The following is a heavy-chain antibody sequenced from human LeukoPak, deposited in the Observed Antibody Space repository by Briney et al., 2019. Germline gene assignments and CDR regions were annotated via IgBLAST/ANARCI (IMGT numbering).Heavy chain of an antibody. J-gene: IGHJ1*01. D-gene: IGHD3-3*01. CDR1: RDSVSSNSAA. Sequence: SQTLSLTCAISRDSVSSNSAAWNWIRQSPSRGLEWLGRTYYRSKWYNDYAVSVKSRITINPDTSKNQFSLKLSSVNAADTAMYYCARHRSPLESFHHWGQGTLVTVSS. CDR2: TYYRSKWYN. V-gene: IGHV6-1*01. CDR3: ARHRSPLESFHH.